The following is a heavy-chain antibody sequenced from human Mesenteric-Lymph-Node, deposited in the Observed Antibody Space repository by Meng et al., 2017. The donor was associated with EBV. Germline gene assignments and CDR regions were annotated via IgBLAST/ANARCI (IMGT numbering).Heavy chain of an antibody. CDR2: IYYSGRT. Sequence: QVQLQESGPGLGKPSETLSLPCTVSGGSIRSYYWSWIRQPPGKGLEWIGDIYYSGRTNYNPSLKSRVTISIDTSKNQFSLKLTSVTAADTAIYYCARGDSNFDYWGQGTLVTVSS. V-gene: IGHV4-59*01. CDR3: ARGDSNFDY. J-gene: IGHJ4*02. CDR1: GGSIRSYY.